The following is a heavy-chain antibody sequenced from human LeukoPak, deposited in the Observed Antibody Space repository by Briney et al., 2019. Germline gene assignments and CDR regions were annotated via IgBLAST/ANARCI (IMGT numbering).Heavy chain of an antibody. D-gene: IGHD3-3*01. CDR3: ARDYDFWSGFSSNYFDY. CDR2: ISSTSSLI. CDR1: GFNLSSYT. V-gene: IGHV3-21*01. Sequence: GGSLRLSCAASGFNLSSYTIHSVRQAPGKGVEWVSSISSTSSLIFYADSMRGRFIISRDNAKNSLYLQMNSLRAEDTAVYYCARDYDFWSGFSSNYFDYWGQGTLVTVSS. J-gene: IGHJ4*02.